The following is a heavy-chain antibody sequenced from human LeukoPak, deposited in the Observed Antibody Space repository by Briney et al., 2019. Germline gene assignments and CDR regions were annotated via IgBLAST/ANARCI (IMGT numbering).Heavy chain of an antibody. Sequence: GGSLRLSCTASGFTFSSYSLNWVRQAPGKGLEWVSAISGSGGSTYYADSVKGRFTISRDNSKNTLYLQMSSLRAEDTAVYYCAKGSWAQGYYFDYWGQGTLVTVSS. J-gene: IGHJ4*02. CDR3: AKGSWAQGYYFDY. CDR2: ISGSGGST. V-gene: IGHV3-23*01. CDR1: GFTFSSYS. D-gene: IGHD3-16*01.